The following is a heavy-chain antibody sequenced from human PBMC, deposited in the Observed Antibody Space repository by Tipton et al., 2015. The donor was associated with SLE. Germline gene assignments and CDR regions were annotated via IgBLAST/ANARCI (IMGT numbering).Heavy chain of an antibody. D-gene: IGHD3/OR15-3a*01. Sequence: LRLSCTVSGGSISSGSYYWSWIRQPAGKGLEWIGRIYTSGSTNYNPSLKSRVTISVDTSKNQFSLKLSSVTAADTAVYYCARDQTRGRYFDYWGQGTLVTVSS. J-gene: IGHJ4*02. CDR2: IYTSGST. CDR3: ARDQTRGRYFDY. CDR1: GGSISSGSYY. V-gene: IGHV4-61*02.